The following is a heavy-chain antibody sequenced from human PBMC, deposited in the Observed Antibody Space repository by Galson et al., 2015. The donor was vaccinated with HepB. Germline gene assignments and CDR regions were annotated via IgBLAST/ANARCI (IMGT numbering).Heavy chain of an antibody. V-gene: IGHV4-59*08. CDR1: GGSISSYY. CDR2: IYYSGST. J-gene: IGHJ6*02. CDR3: ARRGIDFYGMDV. D-gene: IGHD3-16*01. Sequence: TLSLTCTVSGGSISSYYWSWIRQPPGKGLEWIGHIYYSGSTNYNPSLKSRVTISVDTSKNQFSLKLSSVTAADTAVYYCARRGIDFYGMDVWGQGTTVTVSS.